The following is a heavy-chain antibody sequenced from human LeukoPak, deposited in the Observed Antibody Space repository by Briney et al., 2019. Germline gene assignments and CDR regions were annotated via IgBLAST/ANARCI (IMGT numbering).Heavy chain of an antibody. J-gene: IGHJ4*02. D-gene: IGHD6-19*01. CDR3: ARDLSAVAGHLLDY. CDR1: GYTFTSYA. Sequence: ASVKVSCKASGYTFTSYAMRWVRQAPGQRLEWMGWINAGNGNTKYSQKFQGRVTITRDTSASTAYMELSSLRSEDTAVYYCARDLSAVAGHLLDYWGQGTLVTVSS. CDR2: INAGNGNT. V-gene: IGHV1-3*01.